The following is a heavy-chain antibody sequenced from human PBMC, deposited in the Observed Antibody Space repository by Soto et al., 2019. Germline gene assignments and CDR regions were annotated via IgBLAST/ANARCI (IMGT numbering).Heavy chain of an antibody. CDR2: INHSGST. J-gene: IGHJ5*02. D-gene: IGHD2-15*01. CDR1: GGSFSGYY. CDR3: ARGYCSGGSCYPPYNWFDP. V-gene: IGHV4-34*01. Sequence: SETLSLTCAVYGGSFSGYYWSWIRQPPGKGLEWIGEINHSGSTNYNPSLKSRVTISVDTSKNQFSLKLSSVTAADTAVYYCARGYCSGGSCYPPYNWFDPWGQGTLVTVSS.